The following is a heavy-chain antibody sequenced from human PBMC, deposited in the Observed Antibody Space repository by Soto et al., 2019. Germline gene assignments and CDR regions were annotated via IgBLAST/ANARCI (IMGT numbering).Heavy chain of an antibody. Sequence: GGSLRLSCAASGVTFSSYSMNWVRQAPGKGLEWVSYISSSSSTIYYADSVKGRFTISRDNAKNSLYLQMNSLRAEDTAVYYCARDRPATVNAFHIWGQGTMVTVSS. V-gene: IGHV3-48*01. CDR1: GVTFSSYS. CDR3: ARDRPATVNAFHI. D-gene: IGHD2-2*01. J-gene: IGHJ3*02. CDR2: ISSSSSTI.